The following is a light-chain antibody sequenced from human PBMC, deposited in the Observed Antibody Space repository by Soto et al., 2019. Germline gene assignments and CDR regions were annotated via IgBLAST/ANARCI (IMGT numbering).Light chain of an antibody. CDR2: ATS. J-gene: IGKJ1*01. Sequence: EIVLTQSPGTLSLSPGERATLSCRASQSVRDTYLAWYQQKPGQAPRLLIYATSTRATDVPDRFRGSGSGTDFTLTISRLEPEDFAVYFCQQFENSPWTFGQGTKVEIK. CDR1: QSVRDTY. CDR3: QQFENSPWT. V-gene: IGKV3-20*01.